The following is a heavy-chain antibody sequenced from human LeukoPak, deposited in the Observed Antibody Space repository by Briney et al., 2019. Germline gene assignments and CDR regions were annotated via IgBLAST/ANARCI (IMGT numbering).Heavy chain of an antibody. CDR2: ISSGGSTI. CDR1: GFTFSSYG. J-gene: IGHJ4*02. Sequence: GGSLRLSCAASGFTFSSYGMHWVRQAPGKGLEWVSYISSGGSTIHYADSVKGRFTISRDNAKNSLYLQMNSLRAEDTAVYYCAREEGPPYCGGDCYSNNYFDYWGQGTLVTVSS. V-gene: IGHV3-48*04. D-gene: IGHD2-21*02. CDR3: AREEGPPYCGGDCYSNNYFDY.